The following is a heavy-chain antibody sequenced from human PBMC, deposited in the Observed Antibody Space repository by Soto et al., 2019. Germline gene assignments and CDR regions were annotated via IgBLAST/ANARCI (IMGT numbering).Heavy chain of an antibody. CDR1: GYTFTSYY. D-gene: IGHD1-26*01. J-gene: IGHJ5*02. V-gene: IGHV1-46*04. CDR3: ARVALSGGGWLDP. Sequence: QVQLVQYGAEVKKPGASVNVSCKASGYTFTSYYMHWVRQAPGQGLEWMGIINPRGGSTTYAQKLQGRVTVTRDTSTSTVYMELSNRRSDDTAIYYCARVALSGGGWLDPWGQGTLVTVSS. CDR2: INPRGGST.